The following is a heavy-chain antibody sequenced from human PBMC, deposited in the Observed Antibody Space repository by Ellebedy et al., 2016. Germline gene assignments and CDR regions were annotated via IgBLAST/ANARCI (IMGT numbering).Heavy chain of an antibody. CDR1: GYTFTSYD. J-gene: IGHJ6*03. CDR3: ARGFRSKKRYYYYYYMDV. CDR2: MNPNSGNT. Sequence: ASVKVSXKASGYTFTSYDINWVRQATGQGLEWMGWMNPNSGNTGYAQKFQGRVTMTRNTSISTAYMELSSLRSEDTAVYYCARGFRSKKRYYYYYYMDVWGKGTTVTVSS. D-gene: IGHD6-6*01. V-gene: IGHV1-8*01.